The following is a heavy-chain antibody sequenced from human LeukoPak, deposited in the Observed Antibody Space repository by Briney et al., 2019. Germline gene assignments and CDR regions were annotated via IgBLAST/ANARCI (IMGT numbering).Heavy chain of an antibody. D-gene: IGHD3-3*01. CDR2: INPNSGNT. J-gene: IGHJ4*02. CDR3: ARGFGSPGYDFWSGPEGYYFDY. CDR1: GYTFTSYD. V-gene: IGHV1-8*01. Sequence: ASVKVSCKASGYTFTSYDINWVRQATGQGLEWMGWINPNSGNTGYAQKFQGRVTMTRNTSTSTAYMELSSLRSEDTAVYYCARGFGSPGYDFWSGPEGYYFDYWGQGTLVTVSS.